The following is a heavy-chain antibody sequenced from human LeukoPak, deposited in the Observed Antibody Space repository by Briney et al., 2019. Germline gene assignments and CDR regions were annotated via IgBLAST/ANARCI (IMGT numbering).Heavy chain of an antibody. V-gene: IGHV4-34*01. Sequence: PSETLSLTCAVYGGSFSGYYWSWIRQPPGKGLEWIGEINHSGSTNYNPSLKSRVTISVDTSKNQFSLKLSSVTAADTAVHYCARARSIAAYYYYYGMDVWGQGTTVTVSS. D-gene: IGHD6-6*01. J-gene: IGHJ6*02. CDR1: GGSFSGYY. CDR2: INHSGST. CDR3: ARARSIAAYYYYYGMDV.